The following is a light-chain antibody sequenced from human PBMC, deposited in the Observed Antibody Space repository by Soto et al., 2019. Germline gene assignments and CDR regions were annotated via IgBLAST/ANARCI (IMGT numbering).Light chain of an antibody. Sequence: QSALTQPASVSGSPGQSSTISCTGTSSDVGSYNLVSWYQQHPGKAPKLMIYEGSKRPSGVSNRFSGSKSGNTASLTISGLQAEDEADYYCCSYAGSSTPVVFGGGTTVTVL. CDR2: EGS. CDR3: CSYAGSSTPVV. CDR1: SSDVGSYNL. V-gene: IGLV2-23*01. J-gene: IGLJ2*01.